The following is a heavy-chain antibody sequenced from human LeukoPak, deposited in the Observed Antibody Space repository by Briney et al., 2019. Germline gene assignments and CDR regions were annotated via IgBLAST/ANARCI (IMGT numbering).Heavy chain of an antibody. V-gene: IGHV4-30-4*01. D-gene: IGHD2-15*01. J-gene: IGHJ6*02. CDR3: AGDIPRYCSGGSCYRYGMDV. Sequence: SQTLSLTCTVSGGSISSGDYYWSWIRQPPGKGLEWIGYIYYSGSTYYNPSLKSRVTISVDTSKNQFSLKLSSVTAADTAVYYCAGDIPRYCSGGSCYRYGMDVWGQGTTVTVSS. CDR2: IYYSGST. CDR1: GGSISSGDYY.